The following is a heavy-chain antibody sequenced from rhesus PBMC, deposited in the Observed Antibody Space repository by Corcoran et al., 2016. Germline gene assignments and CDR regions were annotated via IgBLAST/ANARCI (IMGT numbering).Heavy chain of an antibody. CDR2: ISYDGSKK. CDR1: GFTFSSYG. Sequence: VQPGGTRRLAFAASGFTFSSYGMHWVRQATGKGLEWVAVISYDGSKKYYADSVKDRFTISSDNSKNMLYLQMNNLKWEDTAVYYCARSIAAGRYYCGLVSWGQGVVVTVSS. J-gene: IGHJ6*01. V-gene: IGHV3-54*02. CDR3: ARSIAAGRYYCGLVS. D-gene: IGHD6-13*01.